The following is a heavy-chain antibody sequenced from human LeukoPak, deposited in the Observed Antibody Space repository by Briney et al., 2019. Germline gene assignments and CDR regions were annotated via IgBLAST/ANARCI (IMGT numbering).Heavy chain of an antibody. CDR3: AKTILTGGRGWYERPFDY. CDR1: GFTFSDYY. V-gene: IGHV3-69-1*01. J-gene: IGHJ4*02. CDR2: ISSSSTI. D-gene: IGHD6-19*01. Sequence: GGSLRLSCAASGFTFSDYYMNWVRQAPGKGLEWVSSISSSSTIYYADSVKGRFTISRDNAKNSLYLQMNSLRAEDTAIFYCAKTILTGGRGWYERPFDYWGQGTLVTVSS.